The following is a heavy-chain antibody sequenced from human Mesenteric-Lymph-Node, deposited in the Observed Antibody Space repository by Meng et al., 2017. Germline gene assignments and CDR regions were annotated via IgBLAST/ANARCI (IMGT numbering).Heavy chain of an antibody. CDR2: IIPIFGTA. J-gene: IGHJ4*02. V-gene: IGHV1-69*14. CDR3: VRDGYNYFDY. D-gene: IGHD5-24*01. CDR1: GGTFSSYA. Sequence: QVQLVTSGAEVKKPWSSVQVSCKASGGTFSSYAISWGRQAPGQGLEWMGGIIPIFGTANYAQKFQGRVTITADKSTSTAYMELSSLRSEDTAVYYCVRDGYNYFDYWGQGTLVTVSS.